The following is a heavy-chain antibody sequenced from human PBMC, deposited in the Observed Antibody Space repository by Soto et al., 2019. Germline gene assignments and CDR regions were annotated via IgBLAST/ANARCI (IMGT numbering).Heavy chain of an antibody. CDR2: IYYSGST. Sequence: PSETLSLTCSVSGGSISSYYWSWIRQPPGKGLEWIGYIYYSGSTNYNPSLKSRVTISVDTSKNQFSLKLSSVTAADTAVYYCARVVSNYYYYYMEVWGKGTTVTVSS. CDR1: GGSISSYY. CDR3: ARVVSNYYYYYMEV. J-gene: IGHJ6*03. V-gene: IGHV4-59*01.